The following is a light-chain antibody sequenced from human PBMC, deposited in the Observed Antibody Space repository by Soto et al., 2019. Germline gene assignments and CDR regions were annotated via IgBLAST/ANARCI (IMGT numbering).Light chain of an antibody. CDR1: QSVKTL. J-gene: IGKJ5*01. Sequence: ETFLAQYPATLSLARGERATLSWGASQSVKTLLVWYQQRPGQAPRLLIHDASHRAAGIPARFSGSGFGTDFTLPISSLEPADAAVYYCQQRSNWLPITFGQGTRLEIK. CDR3: QQRSNWLPIT. V-gene: IGKV3-11*01. CDR2: DAS.